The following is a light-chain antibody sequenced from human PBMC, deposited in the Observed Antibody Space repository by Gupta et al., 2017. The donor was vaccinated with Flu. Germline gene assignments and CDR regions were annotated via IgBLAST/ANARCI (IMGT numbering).Light chain of an antibody. V-gene: IGKV1-33*01. CDR2: DAS. J-gene: IGKJ4*01. CDR3: QQYDNLPLT. Sequence: DIQMTQSPSSLSASVGDRVTITCQASQGISNYLNWYQQKPGKAPRLLIYDASNLETGVPSRFSGSGSGTEFTLTISSLQPEDTATYYCQQYDNLPLTFGGGTKVEIK. CDR1: QGISNY.